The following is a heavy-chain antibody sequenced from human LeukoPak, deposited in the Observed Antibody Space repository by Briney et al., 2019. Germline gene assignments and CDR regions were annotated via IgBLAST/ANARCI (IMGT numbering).Heavy chain of an antibody. CDR1: GFIFSSYW. Sequence: SGGSLRLSCAASGFIFSSYWMHWVRHAPGKGLVWVSRINHDGLSANYADSVKGRFTISRDNAKNTVYLQMNSLRAEDTAVYYCARDRVLLWFGEAMDVWGKGTTVTVSS. D-gene: IGHD3-10*01. V-gene: IGHV3-74*01. J-gene: IGHJ6*03. CDR2: INHDGLSA. CDR3: ARDRVLLWFGEAMDV.